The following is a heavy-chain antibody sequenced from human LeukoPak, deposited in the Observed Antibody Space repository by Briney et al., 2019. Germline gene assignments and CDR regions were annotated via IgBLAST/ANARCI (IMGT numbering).Heavy chain of an antibody. CDR1: GFTFSSYE. D-gene: IGHD3-22*01. J-gene: IGHJ5*02. CDR2: ISSSGSTI. Sequence: GGSLRLSCAASGFTFSSYEMNWVRQAPGEGREWVSYISSSGSTIYYADSVKGRFTISRDNAKNSMYLQMNSLRAEDTAVYYCARILGYYDSSGQFDPWGQGTLVTVSS. CDR3: ARILGYYDSSGQFDP. V-gene: IGHV3-48*03.